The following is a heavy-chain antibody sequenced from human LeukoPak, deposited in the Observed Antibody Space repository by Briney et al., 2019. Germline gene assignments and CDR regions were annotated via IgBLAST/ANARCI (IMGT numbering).Heavy chain of an antibody. Sequence: GGSLRLSCAASGFTFSKYAMSWVRQAPGKGLEWVSYISSSSSTIYYADSVKGRFTISRDNAKNSLYLQMNSLRAEDTAVYYCARDQWLVDNWFDPWGQGTLVTVSS. CDR2: ISSSSSTI. V-gene: IGHV3-48*01. CDR3: ARDQWLVDNWFDP. J-gene: IGHJ5*02. CDR1: GFTFSKYA. D-gene: IGHD6-19*01.